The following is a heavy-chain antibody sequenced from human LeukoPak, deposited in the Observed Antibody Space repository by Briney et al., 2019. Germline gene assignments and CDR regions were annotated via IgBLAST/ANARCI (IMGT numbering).Heavy chain of an antibody. CDR1: VDSISSAY. V-gene: IGHV4-59*01. CDR2: IYYSGTT. D-gene: IGHD4-17*01. CDR3: ARDFAVTTAYYYGVDV. J-gene: IGHJ6*02. Sequence: PSETLSLTCTVSVDSISSAYWTWIRQSPGKGLEWIGYIYYSGTTDYNPSLRSRVTISVDTPKNQFSLKLTSVTAADTAVYYCARDFAVTTAYYYGVDVWGQGITVTVSS.